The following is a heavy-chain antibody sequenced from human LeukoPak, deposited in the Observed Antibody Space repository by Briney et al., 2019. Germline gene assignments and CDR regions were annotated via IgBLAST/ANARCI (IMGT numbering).Heavy chain of an antibody. CDR1: GGTFSSYA. CDR2: IIPVFGTP. V-gene: IGHV1-69*13. D-gene: IGHD3-22*01. CDR3: ATGPPRDISGQQLYYLAY. J-gene: IGHJ4*02. Sequence: ASVKVSCKASGGTFSSYAISWVRQAPGQGLEWMGGIIPVFGTPNYAQKFQGRVTITADESTSTAYMELSSLRSEDTAVYYCATGPPRDISGQQLYYLAYWGQGTLVTVSS.